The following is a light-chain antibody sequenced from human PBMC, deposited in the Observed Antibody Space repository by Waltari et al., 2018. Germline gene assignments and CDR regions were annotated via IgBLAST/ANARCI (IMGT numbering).Light chain of an antibody. V-gene: IGKV3-15*01. CDR3: QQYNNWPPGT. J-gene: IGKJ1*01. Sequence: ETVVTQSPATLSVSPGERATLSCKTSQSIGSRLAWYQQKPGQAPRLLIYGASVRAIGIPARFSGSGSETEFTLTISSLQSEDFAVHYCQQYNNWPPGTFGQGTKVEI. CDR2: GAS. CDR1: QSIGSR.